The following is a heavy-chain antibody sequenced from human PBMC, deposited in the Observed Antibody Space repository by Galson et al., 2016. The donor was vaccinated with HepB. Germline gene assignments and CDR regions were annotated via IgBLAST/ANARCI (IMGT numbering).Heavy chain of an antibody. D-gene: IGHD1-26*01. V-gene: IGHV3-30-3*01. CDR3: ARDRVVGATRALGAFDI. CDR1: GFTFSSYA. Sequence: SLRLSCAASGFTFSSYAMHWVRQAPGKGLEWVAVISYDGSNKYYADPVKGRFTISRDNSKNTLYLQMNSLRAEDTAVYYYARDRVVGATRALGAFDIWGQGTMVTVSS. CDR2: ISYDGSNK. J-gene: IGHJ3*02.